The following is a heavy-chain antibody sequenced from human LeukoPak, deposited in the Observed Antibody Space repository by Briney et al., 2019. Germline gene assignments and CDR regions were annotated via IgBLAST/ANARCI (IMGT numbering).Heavy chain of an antibody. V-gene: IGHV3-23*01. CDR2: ISGSGRGT. D-gene: IGHD6-19*01. Sequence: GGSLRLSCAASGFTFSDSAMSWVRQAPGKGLEWVSLISGSGRGTNYADFVEGRFTISRDNSKNTLYLQMHSLRVDDTATYYCARHWGADSSGLYFWGPDWGQGTVVAVSS. J-gene: IGHJ4*02. CDR3: ARHWGADSSGLYFWGPD. CDR1: GFTFSDSA.